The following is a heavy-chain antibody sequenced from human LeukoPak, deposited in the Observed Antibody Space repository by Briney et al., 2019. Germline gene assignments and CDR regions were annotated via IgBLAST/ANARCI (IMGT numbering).Heavy chain of an antibody. CDR3: AREGEITGTTGSFDY. CDR2: IIPIFGIA. J-gene: IGHJ4*02. CDR1: GGTFSSYA. V-gene: IGHV1-69*04. Sequence: GASVKVSSKASGGTFSSYAISWVRQAPGQGLEWMGRIIPIFGIANYAQKFQGRVTITADKSTSTAYMELSSLRSEDTAVYYCAREGEITGTTGSFDYWGQGTLVTVSS. D-gene: IGHD1-7*01.